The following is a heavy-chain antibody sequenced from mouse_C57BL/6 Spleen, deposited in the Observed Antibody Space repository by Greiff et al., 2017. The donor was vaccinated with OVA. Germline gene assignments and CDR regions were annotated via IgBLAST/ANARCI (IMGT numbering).Heavy chain of an antibody. J-gene: IGHJ3*01. V-gene: IGHV1-59*01. CDR3: ARMRLRRGFAY. D-gene: IGHD2-2*01. CDR1: GYTFTSYW. CDR2: IDPSDSYT. Sequence: VQLQQPGAELVRPGTSVKLSCKASGYTFTSYWMHWVKQRPGQGLEWIGVIDPSDSYTNYNQKFKGKATLTVDTSSSTAYMQLSSLTSEDSAVYYCARMRLRRGFAYWGQGTLVTVSA.